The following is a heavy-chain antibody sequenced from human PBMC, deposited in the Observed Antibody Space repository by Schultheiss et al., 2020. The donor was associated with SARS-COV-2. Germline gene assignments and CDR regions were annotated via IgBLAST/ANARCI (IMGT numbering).Heavy chain of an antibody. V-gene: IGHV4-39*02. Sequence: SETLSLTCAVYGGSISSSSYYWGWIRQPPGKGLEWIGSIYYSGSTYYNPSLKSRVTISVDTSKNQFSLKLSSVTAADTAVYYCAREGGYSSSNYFDYWGQGTLVTVSS. J-gene: IGHJ4*02. CDR2: IYYSGST. CDR3: AREGGYSSSNYFDY. CDR1: GGSISSSSYY. D-gene: IGHD6-6*01.